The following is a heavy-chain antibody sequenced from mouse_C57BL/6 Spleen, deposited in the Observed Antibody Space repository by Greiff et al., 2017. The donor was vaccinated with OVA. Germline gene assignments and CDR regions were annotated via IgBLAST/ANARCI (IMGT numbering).Heavy chain of an antibody. V-gene: IGHV1-81*01. D-gene: IGHD4-1*01. Sequence: VQLQQSGAELARPGASVKLSCKASGYTFTSYGISWVKQRPGQGLEWIGEIYPRSGNTYYNEKFEGKATLTADKSSSTAYMELRSLTSEDSAVYFCAREGTGTGDYWGQGTTLTVSS. CDR2: IYPRSGNT. CDR1: GYTFTSYG. CDR3: AREGTGTGDY. J-gene: IGHJ2*01.